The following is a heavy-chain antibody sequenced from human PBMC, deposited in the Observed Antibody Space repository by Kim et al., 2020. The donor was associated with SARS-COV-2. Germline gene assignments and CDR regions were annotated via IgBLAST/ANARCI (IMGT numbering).Heavy chain of an antibody. Sequence: NYAQKLPGRVTRTTDPYTSTAYMELRSLRSDDTAVYYCARVSGSYQDFDYWGQGTLVTVSS. CDR3: ARVSGSYQDFDY. V-gene: IGHV1-18*01. D-gene: IGHD1-26*01. J-gene: IGHJ4*02.